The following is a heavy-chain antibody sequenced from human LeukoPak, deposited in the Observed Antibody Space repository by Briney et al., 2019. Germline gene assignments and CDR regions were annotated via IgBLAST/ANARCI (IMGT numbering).Heavy chain of an antibody. D-gene: IGHD4-23*01. CDR3: TTDNPPVVTPVDY. CDR2: IKSKTDGGTT. CDR1: GFTFSNAW. V-gene: IGHV3-15*01. J-gene: IGHJ4*02. Sequence: GGSLRLSCAASGFTFSNAWMSWVRQAPGKGREWVGSIKSKTDGGTTDYAAPVKGRFTISRDDSKNTLYLQMNSLKTEDTAVYYCTTDNPPVVTPVDYWGQGTLVTVSS.